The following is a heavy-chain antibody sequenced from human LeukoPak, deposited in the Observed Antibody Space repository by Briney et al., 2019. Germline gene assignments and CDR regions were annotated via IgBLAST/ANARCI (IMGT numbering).Heavy chain of an antibody. D-gene: IGHD2-2*01. CDR3: ARGGYCSSTSCYLR. J-gene: IGHJ4*02. CDR2: INTNTGNP. CDR1: GYTFTGYY. V-gene: IGHV7-4-1*02. Sequence: ASVKVSCKASGYTFTGYYMHWVRQAPGQGLEWMGWINTNTGNPTYAQGFTGRFVFSLDTSVSTAYLQISSLKAEDTAVYYCARGGYCSSTSCYLRWGQGTLVTVSS.